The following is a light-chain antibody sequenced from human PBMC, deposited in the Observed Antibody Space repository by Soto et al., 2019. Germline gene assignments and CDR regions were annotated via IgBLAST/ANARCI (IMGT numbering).Light chain of an antibody. V-gene: IGKV3-20*01. CDR2: GAS. CDR1: QSVSNTF. Sequence: EIVLTQSPGTLSLSPGERGTLSCRASQSVSNTFLAWYQQKPGQAPRLLIHGASSRATGIPDRFSGSGSGTDFTLTISRLEPEDFAVFYCQQYGTSPITFGQGTRLEIK. J-gene: IGKJ5*01. CDR3: QQYGTSPIT.